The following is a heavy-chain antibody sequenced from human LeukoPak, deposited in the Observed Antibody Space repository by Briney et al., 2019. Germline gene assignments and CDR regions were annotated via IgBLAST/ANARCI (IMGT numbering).Heavy chain of an antibody. CDR3: ARGGSRITIFGDP. D-gene: IGHD3-3*01. CDR2: IYYSGST. Sequence: SETLSLTCTVSGGSISSGDYYWSWIRQPPGKGLEWIGYIYYSGSTNYNPSLKSRVTISVDTSKNQFSLKLSSVTAADTAVYYCARGGSRITIFGDPWGQGTLVAVSS. J-gene: IGHJ5*02. CDR1: GGSISSGDYY. V-gene: IGHV4-61*08.